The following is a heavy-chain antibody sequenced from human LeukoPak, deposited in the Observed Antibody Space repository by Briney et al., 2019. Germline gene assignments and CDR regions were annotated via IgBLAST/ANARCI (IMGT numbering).Heavy chain of an antibody. V-gene: IGHV1-69*13. Sequence: ASVQVSCKASGGTFSSYAISWVRQAPGQGLEWMGGIIPIFGTANYAQKFQGRVTITADESTSTAYMELSSLRSEDTAVYYCARSPPGCSSTSCASYYYYGMDVWGQGTTVTVSS. J-gene: IGHJ6*02. CDR3: ARSPPGCSSTSCASYYYYGMDV. CDR1: GGTFSSYA. D-gene: IGHD2-2*01. CDR2: IIPIFGTA.